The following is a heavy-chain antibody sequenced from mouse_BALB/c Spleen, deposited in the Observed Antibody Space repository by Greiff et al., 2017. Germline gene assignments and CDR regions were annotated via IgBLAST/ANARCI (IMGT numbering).Heavy chain of an antibody. CDR3: ASYYGNYRYFDY. CDR2: ISYSGST. Sequence: EVQLVESGPGLVKPSQSLSLTCTVTGYSITSDYAWNWIRQFPGNKLEWMGYISYSGSTSYNPSLKSRISITRDTSKNQFFLQLNSVTTEDTATYYCASYYGNYRYFDYWGQGTTLTVSS. J-gene: IGHJ2*01. D-gene: IGHD2-1*01. CDR1: GYSITSDYA. V-gene: IGHV3-2*02.